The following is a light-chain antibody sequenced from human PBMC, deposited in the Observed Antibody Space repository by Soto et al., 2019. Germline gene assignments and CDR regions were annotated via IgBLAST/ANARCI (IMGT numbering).Light chain of an antibody. CDR2: DVN. CDR3: SSYTSSSTVV. Sequence: QSALPQPASVSGSPGQSITISCTGTSSDVGGYNYVSWYQQHTGKAPKLMIYDVNNRPSGVSNRFSCSKSGNTASLTISGLQAEDEADYYCSSYTSSSTVVFGGGTKVTVL. CDR1: SSDVGGYNY. J-gene: IGLJ2*01. V-gene: IGLV2-14*01.